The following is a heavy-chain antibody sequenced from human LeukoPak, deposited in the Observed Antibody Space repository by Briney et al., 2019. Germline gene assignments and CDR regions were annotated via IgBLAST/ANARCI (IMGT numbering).Heavy chain of an antibody. D-gene: IGHD5-18*01. Sequence: GGSLRLSCAASGFMLSNYWMTWVRQAPGKGLEWVANINEDGSVEHYVDSVKGRFTISRDNAKNSLYLQMNSLRAEDTAVYYCARVSKTYSYGYLNDYWGQGTLVTVSS. CDR2: INEDGSVE. V-gene: IGHV3-7*01. CDR1: GFMLSNYW. J-gene: IGHJ4*02. CDR3: ARVSKTYSYGYLNDY.